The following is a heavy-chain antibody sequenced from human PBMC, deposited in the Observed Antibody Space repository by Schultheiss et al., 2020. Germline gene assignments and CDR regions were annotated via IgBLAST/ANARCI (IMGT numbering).Heavy chain of an antibody. V-gene: IGHV3-23*01. J-gene: IGHJ4*02. Sequence: GGSLRLSCATSGFTFKSYSMSWIRQAPGRGLEWVSSSSDSGGGTHYANSVKGRFTISRDNSRKTLFLQLKSLRVEDTAVYYCATSIELAGTFYFDYWGQGILGTV. CDR2: SSDSGGGT. CDR3: ATSIELAGTFYFDY. D-gene: IGHD6-19*01. CDR1: GFTFKSYS.